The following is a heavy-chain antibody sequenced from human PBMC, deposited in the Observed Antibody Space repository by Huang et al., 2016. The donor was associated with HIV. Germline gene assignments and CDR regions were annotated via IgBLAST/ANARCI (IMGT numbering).Heavy chain of an antibody. CDR3: AKSSAWYPPYYFDY. CDR1: GLTFSSYA. J-gene: IGHJ4*02. V-gene: IGHV3-23*01. Sequence: EVQLLESGGGLVQPGGSLRLSCAASGLTFSSYAMSWVRQAPGKGLEWVSGLSGGGGSTYSAASVKGRFTISRDNSMNTLYLQMNSLRAEDTAVYFCAKSSAWYPPYYFDYWGQGTLVTVSS. CDR2: LSGGGGST. D-gene: IGHD6-19*01.